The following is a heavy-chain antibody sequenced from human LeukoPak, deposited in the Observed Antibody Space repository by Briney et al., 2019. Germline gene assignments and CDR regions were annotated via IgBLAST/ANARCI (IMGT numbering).Heavy chain of an antibody. CDR3: ARVEMATTSFDY. D-gene: IGHD5-24*01. J-gene: IGHJ4*02. CDR2: ISYDGSNK. Sequence: GGSLRLSCAASGFTFSSYAMHWVRQAPGKGLEWVAVISYDGSNKYYADSVKGRFTISRDNSKNTLYLQMNSLRAEDTAVYYCARVEMATTSFDYWGQGTLVTVPS. V-gene: IGHV3-30-3*01. CDR1: GFTFSSYA.